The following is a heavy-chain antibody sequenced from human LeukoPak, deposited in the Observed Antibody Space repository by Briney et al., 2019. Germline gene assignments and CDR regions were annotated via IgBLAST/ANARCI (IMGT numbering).Heavy chain of an antibody. Sequence: SETLSLTCGVSGXSVINTNWWTWVRQPPGKGLEWIGEVHLDGRTNYNPSLESRLTMSVDVSENQVSLKLTSVTAADTAVYYCAREGGFYRPLDYSGQGTLVTVSS. J-gene: IGHJ4*02. CDR3: AREGGFYRPLDY. V-gene: IGHV4-4*02. D-gene: IGHD3-3*01. CDR2: VHLDGRT. CDR1: GXSVINTNW.